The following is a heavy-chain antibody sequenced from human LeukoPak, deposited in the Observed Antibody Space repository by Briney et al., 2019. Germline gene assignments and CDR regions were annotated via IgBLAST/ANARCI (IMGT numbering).Heavy chain of an antibody. CDR3: ARVNGARWPDYYYYGMDV. CDR2: INAGNGNT. D-gene: IGHD4-23*01. J-gene: IGHJ6*02. Sequence: ASVKVSCTASGYTFTSYAMHWVRQAPGQRLEWMGWINAGNGNTKYSQKFQGRVTITRDTSASTAYMELSSLRSEDTAVYYCARVNGARWPDYYYYGMDVWGQGTTVTVSS. V-gene: IGHV1-3*01. CDR1: GYTFTSYA.